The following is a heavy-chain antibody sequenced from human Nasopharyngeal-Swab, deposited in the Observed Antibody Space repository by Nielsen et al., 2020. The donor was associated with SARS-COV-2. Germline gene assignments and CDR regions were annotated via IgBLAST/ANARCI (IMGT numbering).Heavy chain of an antibody. D-gene: IGHD3-3*01. J-gene: IGHJ6*03. V-gene: IGHV4-59*01. Sequence: RQAPGKGLEWVGYIYYSGSTNYNPSLKSRVTISVDTSKNQFSLKLSSVTAADTAVYYCARVGGLWSAGFYYYYMDVWGKGTTVTV. CDR2: IYYSGST. CDR3: ARVGGLWSAGFYYYYMDV.